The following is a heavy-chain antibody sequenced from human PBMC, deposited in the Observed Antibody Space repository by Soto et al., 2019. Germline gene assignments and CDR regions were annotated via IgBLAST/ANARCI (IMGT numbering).Heavy chain of an antibody. Sequence: ASVKVSCKASGGTFSSYAISWVRQAPGQGLEWMGGIIPIFGTANYAQKFQGRVTITADESTSTAYMELSSLRSEDTAVYYCARAEAGIAHDVFDIWGQGTMVTVSS. J-gene: IGHJ3*02. D-gene: IGHD1-20*01. CDR3: ARAEAGIAHDVFDI. CDR2: IIPIFGTA. V-gene: IGHV1-69*13. CDR1: GGTFSSYA.